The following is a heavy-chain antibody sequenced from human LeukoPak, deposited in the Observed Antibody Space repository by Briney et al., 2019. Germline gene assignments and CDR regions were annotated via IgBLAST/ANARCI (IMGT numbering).Heavy chain of an antibody. V-gene: IGHV3-21*01. CDR3: ARAPGIAAP. J-gene: IGHJ5*02. CDR2: ISSSSSYI. Sequence: KAGGSLRLSCAASGFTFSSYSMNWVRQAPGKGLEWVSSISSSSSYIYYADSVKGRFTISGDNAKNSLYLQMNSLRAEDTAVYYCARAPGIAAPWGQGTLVTVSS. D-gene: IGHD6-13*01. CDR1: GFTFSSYS.